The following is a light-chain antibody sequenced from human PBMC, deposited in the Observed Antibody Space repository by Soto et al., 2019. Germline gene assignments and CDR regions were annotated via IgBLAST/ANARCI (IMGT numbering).Light chain of an antibody. J-gene: IGLJ2*01. V-gene: IGLV2-14*03. CDR3: SSCTNGAVV. Sequence: QSALTQPASVSGSPGLSVTISCAGTSSDIGGYNCVSWYQQHPDRAPQLVIYDVTRRPSGVSNRFSGSKSGNTASLTISGLQAEDEAYYYCSSCTNGAVVFGGGTKLTVL. CDR2: DVT. CDR1: SSDIGGYNC.